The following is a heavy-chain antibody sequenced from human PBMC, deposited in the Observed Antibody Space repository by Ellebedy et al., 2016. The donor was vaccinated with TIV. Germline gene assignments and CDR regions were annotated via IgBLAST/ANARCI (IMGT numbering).Heavy chain of an antibody. D-gene: IGHD2-15*01. CDR2: IIPIFGTA. J-gene: IGHJ4*02. Sequence: ASVKVSCKASGYTFTSYGISWVRQAPGQGLEWMGGIIPIFGTANYAQKFQGRVTITADESTSTAYMELSSLRSEDTAVYYCARDGYCSGGSCYSSDYWGQGTLVTVSS. V-gene: IGHV1-69*13. CDR1: GYTFTSYG. CDR3: ARDGYCSGGSCYSSDY.